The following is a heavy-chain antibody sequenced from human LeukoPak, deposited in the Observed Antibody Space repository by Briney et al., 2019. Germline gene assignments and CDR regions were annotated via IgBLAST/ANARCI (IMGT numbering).Heavy chain of an antibody. Sequence: GGSLRLSCAASGFTFDDYAMHWDRQAPGKGLEWVSGISWNSGIIGYADSVKGRFTISRDNAKNSLYLQMNSLRAEDTALYYCAKDTNSYSSSRDYWGQGTLVTVSS. CDR1: GFTFDDYA. V-gene: IGHV3-9*01. D-gene: IGHD6-13*01. CDR2: ISWNSGII. J-gene: IGHJ4*02. CDR3: AKDTNSYSSSRDY.